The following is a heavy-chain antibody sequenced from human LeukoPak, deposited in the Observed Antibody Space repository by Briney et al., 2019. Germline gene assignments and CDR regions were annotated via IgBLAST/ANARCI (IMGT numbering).Heavy chain of an antibody. Sequence: GGSLRLSCAATGFIFPSYGMHGLRQAPGKGLEWVADICYDGSKKYYGDSVKGRFTISRDISKKTLYLQMNSLRVEDTCVYYCATSGGGSYYFEYWGQGTLVTVSS. CDR2: ICYDGSKK. J-gene: IGHJ4*02. D-gene: IGHD3-16*01. V-gene: IGHV3-33*01. CDR3: ATSGGGSYYFEY. CDR1: GFIFPSYG.